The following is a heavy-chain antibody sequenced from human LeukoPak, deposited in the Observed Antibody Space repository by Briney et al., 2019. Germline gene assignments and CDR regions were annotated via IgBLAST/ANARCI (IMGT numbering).Heavy chain of an antibody. CDR3: AKDLISLATVTMGAFDY. V-gene: IGHV3-21*04. Sequence: GGSLRLSCAASGFTFSSYSMNWVRQAPGKGLEWVSSISSSSSYIYYADSVKGRFTISRDNSKNSLYLQMNSLRTEDTALYYCAKDLISLATVTMGAFDYWGQGTLVTVSS. CDR1: GFTFSSYS. J-gene: IGHJ4*02. D-gene: IGHD4-11*01. CDR2: ISSSSSYI.